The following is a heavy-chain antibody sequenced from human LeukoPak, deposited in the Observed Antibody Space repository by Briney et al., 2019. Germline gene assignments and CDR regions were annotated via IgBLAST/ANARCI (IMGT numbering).Heavy chain of an antibody. V-gene: IGHV3-23*01. CDR3: AKDEWSAWPARHFDY. J-gene: IGHJ4*02. D-gene: IGHD3-3*01. Sequence: GGSLRLSCAASGFTFSSYAMNWVRQAPGKGLEWVSAISGSGGSTYYADSVKGRFTISRDNSKNTLYLQMNSLRAEDTAVYYCAKDEWSAWPARHFDYWGQGTLVTVSS. CDR2: ISGSGGST. CDR1: GFTFSSYA.